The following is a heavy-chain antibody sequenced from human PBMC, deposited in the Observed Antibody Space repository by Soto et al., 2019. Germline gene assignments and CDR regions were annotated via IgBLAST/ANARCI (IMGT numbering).Heavy chain of an antibody. CDR3: ARDPTYYYGSGSYYIYYGMDV. V-gene: IGHV3-48*02. D-gene: IGHD3-10*01. CDR1: GFTFSSYS. J-gene: IGHJ6*02. CDR2: ISSSSSTI. Sequence: ESGGGLVQPGGSLRLSCAASGFTFSSYSMNWVRQAPGKGLEWVSYISSSSSTIYYADSVKGRFTISRDNAKNSLYLQMNSLRDEDTAVYYCARDPTYYYGSGSYYIYYGMDVWGQGTTVTVSS.